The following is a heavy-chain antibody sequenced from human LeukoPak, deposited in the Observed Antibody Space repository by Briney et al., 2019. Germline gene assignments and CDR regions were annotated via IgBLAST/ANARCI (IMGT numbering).Heavy chain of an antibody. J-gene: IGHJ4*02. V-gene: IGHV3-21*04. D-gene: IGHD3-10*01. CDR1: GFTFSSYS. Sequence: GGSLRLSCAASGFTFSSYSMNWVRQAPGKGLEWVSSISSSSSYIYYADSVKGRFTISRDNAKNSLYLQMNSLRAEDTAVYYCASSNRSGSYYPEFDYWGQGTLVTVSS. CDR3: ASSNRSGSYYPEFDY. CDR2: ISSSSSYI.